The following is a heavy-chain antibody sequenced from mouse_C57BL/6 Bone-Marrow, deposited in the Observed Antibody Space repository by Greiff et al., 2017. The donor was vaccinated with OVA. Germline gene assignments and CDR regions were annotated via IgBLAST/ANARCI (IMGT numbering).Heavy chain of an antibody. J-gene: IGHJ2*01. CDR1: GFTFSSYG. Sequence: EVKLQESGGDLVKPGGSLKLSCAASGFTFSSYGMSWVRQTPDKRLEWVATISSGGSYTYYPDSVKGRFTISRDNAKNTLYLQMSSLKSEDTAMYYCARQCDWGKGTTLAVSS. V-gene: IGHV5-6*01. CDR3: ARQCD. CDR2: ISSGGSYT.